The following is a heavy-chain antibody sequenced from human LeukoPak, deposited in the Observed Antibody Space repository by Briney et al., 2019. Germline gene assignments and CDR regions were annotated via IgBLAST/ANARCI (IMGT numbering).Heavy chain of an antibody. CDR2: VYYSGST. CDR3: ARGADYYDSSGWYNWFDP. J-gene: IGHJ5*02. V-gene: IGHV4-39*07. Sequence: SETLSLTCTVSGGSISSSSYYWGWIRQPPGKGLEWIASVYYSGSTNYNPSLKSRVTISVDTSKNQFSLKLSSVTAADTAVYYCARGADYYDSSGWYNWFDPWGQGTLVTVSS. CDR1: GGSISSSSYY. D-gene: IGHD3-22*01.